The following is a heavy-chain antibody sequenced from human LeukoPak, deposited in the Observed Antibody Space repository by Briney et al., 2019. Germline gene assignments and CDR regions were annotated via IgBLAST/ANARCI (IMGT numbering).Heavy chain of an antibody. CDR2: IYYSGST. D-gene: IGHD4-17*01. V-gene: IGHV4-59*01. CDR1: GGSISSYY. Sequence: PSETLSLTCTVSGGSISSYYWSWIRQPPGKGLEWIGYIYYSGSTNYSPSLKSPVTISVDTSKNQFSLKLSSVTAADTAVYYCARVNGDYGDYALRTWGQGTLVTVSS. CDR3: ARVNGDYGDYALRT. J-gene: IGHJ4*02.